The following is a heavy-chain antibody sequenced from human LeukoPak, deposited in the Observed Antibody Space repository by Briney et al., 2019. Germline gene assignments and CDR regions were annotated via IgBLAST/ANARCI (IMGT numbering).Heavy chain of an antibody. CDR1: GYTFTSYG. CDR2: IVVGSGNT. D-gene: IGHD1-26*01. V-gene: IGHV1-58*02. J-gene: IGHJ2*01. Sequence: ASVKVSCKASGYTFTSYGISWVRQAPGQGPEWIGWIVVGSGNTNYAQKFQERVTITRDMSTSTAYMELSSLRSEDTAVYYCAADFGIRGDWYFDLWGRGTLVTVSS. CDR3: AADFGIRGDWYFDL.